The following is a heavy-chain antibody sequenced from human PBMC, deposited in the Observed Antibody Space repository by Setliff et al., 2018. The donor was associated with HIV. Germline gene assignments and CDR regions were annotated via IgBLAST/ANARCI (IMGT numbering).Heavy chain of an antibody. CDR3: ARRGSRGDYYYYMDV. CDR1: GYTFTSYY. CDR2: INPSGGST. V-gene: IGHV1-46*01. J-gene: IGHJ6*03. D-gene: IGHD3-10*01. Sequence: ASVTVSCKASGYTFTSYYMHWVRQAPGQGLEWMGIINPSGGSTSYAQNFQGRVTMTRDTSTSTVYMELSSLRSEDTAVYYCARRGSRGDYYYYMDVWGKGTTVTVSS.